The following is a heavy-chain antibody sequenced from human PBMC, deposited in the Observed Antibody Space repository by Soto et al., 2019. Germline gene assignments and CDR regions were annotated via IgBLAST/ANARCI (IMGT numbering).Heavy chain of an antibody. CDR1: GFTVSSNY. V-gene: IGHV3-53*01. J-gene: IGHJ1*01. D-gene: IGHD3-22*01. Sequence: EVQPVESGGGLIQPGGSLRLSCAASGFTVSSNYMSWVRQAPGKGLEWVSVIYSGGSTYYADSVKGRFTISRDNSKNRLYLQMNSLRAEDTAVYYCARDRVESGYPEYFQHWGQGTLVTVSS. CDR3: ARDRVESGYPEYFQH. CDR2: IYSGGST.